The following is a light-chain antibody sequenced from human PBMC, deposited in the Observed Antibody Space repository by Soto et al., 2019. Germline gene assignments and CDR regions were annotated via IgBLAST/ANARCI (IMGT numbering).Light chain of an antibody. CDR2: ENN. Sequence: QSVLTQPPSVSAAPGQKVTISCSGSSSNIGNNYVSWYQQLPGTAPKLLIYENNKRPSGIPDRFSGSKSGTSATLGITGLQTGDEADYYFGTWDSSLSAPGVFGGGTKLTVL. V-gene: IGLV1-51*02. J-gene: IGLJ3*02. CDR1: SSNIGNNY. CDR3: GTWDSSLSAPGV.